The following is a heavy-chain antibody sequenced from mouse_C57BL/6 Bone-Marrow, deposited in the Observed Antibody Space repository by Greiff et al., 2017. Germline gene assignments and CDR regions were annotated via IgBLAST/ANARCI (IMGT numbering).Heavy chain of an antibody. V-gene: IGHV5-12*01. Sequence: EVKLVESGGGLVQPGGSLKLSCAASGFTFSDYYMYWVRQTPEKRLEWVAYISNGGGSTYYPDTVKGRFTISRDNAKNTLYLQMSRLKSEDTAMYYCARQYYGLFYAMDYWGQGTSVTVSS. CDR2: ISNGGGST. CDR1: GFTFSDYY. CDR3: ARQYYGLFYAMDY. J-gene: IGHJ4*01. D-gene: IGHD1-1*01.